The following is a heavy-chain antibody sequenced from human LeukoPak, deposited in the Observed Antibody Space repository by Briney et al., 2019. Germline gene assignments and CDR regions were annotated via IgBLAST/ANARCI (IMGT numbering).Heavy chain of an antibody. Sequence: GASVKVSCKASGYTFTGYYMHWVRQAPGQGLEWMGWVNPNSGGTNYAQKFQGRVTMTRDTSISTAYMELSRLRSDDTAVYYCAKSPISSGWYFSTLDYWGQGTLVTVSS. J-gene: IGHJ4*02. V-gene: IGHV1-2*02. CDR1: GYTFTGYY. D-gene: IGHD6-13*01. CDR2: VNPNSGGT. CDR3: AKSPISSGWYFSTLDY.